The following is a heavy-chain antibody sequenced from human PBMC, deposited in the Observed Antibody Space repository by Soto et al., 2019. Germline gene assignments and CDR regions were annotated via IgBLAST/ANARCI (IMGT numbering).Heavy chain of an antibody. CDR3: ARSLFQRITMIVVVAWPRGFRNWYFDF. D-gene: IGHD3-22*01. Sequence: SVKVSCKASGGTFSSYAISWVRQAPGQGLEWMGGIIPIFGTANYAQKFQGRVTITADESTSTAYVELSSLRSEDTAVYYCARSLFQRITMIVVVAWPRGFRNWYFDFWGRGTLVPVYS. V-gene: IGHV1-69*13. J-gene: IGHJ2*01. CDR2: IIPIFGTA. CDR1: GGTFSSYA.